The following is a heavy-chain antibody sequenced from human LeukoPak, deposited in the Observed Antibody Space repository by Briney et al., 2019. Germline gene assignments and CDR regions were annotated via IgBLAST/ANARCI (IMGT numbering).Heavy chain of an antibody. CDR1: GFTFSNAW. CDR2: IKSKTDGGTT. V-gene: IGHV3-15*01. D-gene: IGHD6-13*01. CDR3: TTHKQYSSSWPYFDY. J-gene: IGHJ4*02. Sequence: GGSLRLSCAASGFTFSNAWMSWVRQAPGKGLEWVGRIKSKTDGGTTDYAAPVKGRFTISRDGSENTLYLQMNSLKTEDTAVYYCTTHKQYSSSWPYFDYWGQGTLVTVSS.